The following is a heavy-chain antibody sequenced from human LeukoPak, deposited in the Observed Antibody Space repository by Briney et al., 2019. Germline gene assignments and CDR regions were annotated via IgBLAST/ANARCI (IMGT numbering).Heavy chain of an antibody. CDR1: GYTFTGYY. D-gene: IGHD3-9*01. Sequence: ASVTVSCKASGYTFTGYYMHWVRQAPGQGLEWMGIINPSGGSTSYAQKFQGRVTMTRDTSTSTVYMELSSLRSEDTAVYYCAREYYDILTGYHDHYFDYWGQGTLVTVSS. V-gene: IGHV1-46*01. CDR3: AREYYDILTGYHDHYFDY. CDR2: INPSGGST. J-gene: IGHJ4*02.